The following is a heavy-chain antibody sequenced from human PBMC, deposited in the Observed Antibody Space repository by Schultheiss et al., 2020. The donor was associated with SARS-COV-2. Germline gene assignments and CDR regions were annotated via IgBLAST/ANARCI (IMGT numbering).Heavy chain of an antibody. V-gene: IGHV4-61*02. Sequence: SETLSLTCTVSGASISSGSHYWSWIRQPAGKGLEWIGRVYTTGSTLFNPSLKSRVTVSADLSKNQFSLKLSSVTVADTAVYYCARSRNYYDRLRDYYFDSWGQGTLVTVSS. D-gene: IGHD3-22*01. CDR1: GASISSGSHY. CDR3: ARSRNYYDRLRDYYFDS. J-gene: IGHJ4*02. CDR2: VYTTGST.